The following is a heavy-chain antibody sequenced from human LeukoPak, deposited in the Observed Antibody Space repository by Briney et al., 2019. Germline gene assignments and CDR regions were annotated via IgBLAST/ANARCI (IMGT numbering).Heavy chain of an antibody. Sequence: GGSLRLSCAASGFTFSSYSMNWVRQAPGKGLEWVSYISSSSSTIYYADPVKARFTISRDNAKNSVFLQMNSLRAEDTAAYYCVRDGGVSGYDLLDYWGQGTLVTVSS. CDR2: ISSSSSTI. D-gene: IGHD5-12*01. CDR1: GFTFSSYS. V-gene: IGHV3-48*04. CDR3: VRDGGVSGYDLLDY. J-gene: IGHJ4*02.